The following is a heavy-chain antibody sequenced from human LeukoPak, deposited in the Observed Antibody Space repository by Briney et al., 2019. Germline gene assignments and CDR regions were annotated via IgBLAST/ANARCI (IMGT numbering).Heavy chain of an antibody. V-gene: IGHV4-59*01. D-gene: IGHD3-3*01. CDR1: GGSISSYY. Sequence: SETLSLTCTVSGGSISSYYWSWIRQPPGKGLEWIGYIYYSGSTNYNPSLRSRVTISVDTSKNQFSLKLSSVTAADTAVYYCARDGSGYYGYFDLWGRGTLVTVSS. CDR2: IYYSGST. CDR3: ARDGSGYYGYFDL. J-gene: IGHJ2*01.